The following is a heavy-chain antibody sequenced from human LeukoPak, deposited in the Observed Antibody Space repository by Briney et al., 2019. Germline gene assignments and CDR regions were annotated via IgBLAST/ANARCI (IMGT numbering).Heavy chain of an antibody. J-gene: IGHJ5*02. Sequence: SVKVSCKASGGTFSSYAITWVRQAPGQGLEWMGGVIPIFGTPNYAQKFQGRVTITADESTSTAYMELSSLRSEDTAVYYCARSPSDLDYGDYYNWFDPWGQGTLVTVSS. D-gene: IGHD4-17*01. V-gene: IGHV1-69*01. CDR1: GGTFSSYA. CDR3: ARSPSDLDYGDYYNWFDP. CDR2: VIPIFGTP.